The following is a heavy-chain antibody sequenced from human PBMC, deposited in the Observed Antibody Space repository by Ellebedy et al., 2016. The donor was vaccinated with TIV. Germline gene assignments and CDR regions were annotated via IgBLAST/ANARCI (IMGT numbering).Heavy chain of an antibody. V-gene: IGHV3-23*01. CDR3: AREGDTAMVHGLDV. CDR2: LSGSGGST. J-gene: IGHJ6*02. CDR1: GFTFSSYA. Sequence: PGGSLRLSCVASGFTFSSYAMSWVRQAPGKGLEWVSSLSGSGGSTYYADSVKGRFTISRDNAKNSVYLQMNSLRAGDTAVYYCAREGDTAMVHGLDVWGQGTAVTVSS. D-gene: IGHD5-18*01.